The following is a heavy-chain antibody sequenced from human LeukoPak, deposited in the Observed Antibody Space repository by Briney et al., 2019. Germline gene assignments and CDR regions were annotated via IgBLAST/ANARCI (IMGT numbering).Heavy chain of an antibody. J-gene: IGHJ5*02. D-gene: IGHD1-26*01. CDR1: GGSINNYY. V-gene: IGHV4-59*01. CDR2: IFYSGST. CDR3: AREGGSYYHWFDP. Sequence: PSETLSLTCTLSGGSINNYYWSWIRQPPGKGLEWIGNIFYSGSTNYNPSLKSRVTISLDTSKNQFSLKLTSVSAADTAVYYCAREGGSYYHWFDPWGQGTLVTVSS.